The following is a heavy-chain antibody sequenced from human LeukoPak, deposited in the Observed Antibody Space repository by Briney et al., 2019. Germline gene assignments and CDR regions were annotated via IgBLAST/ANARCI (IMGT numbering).Heavy chain of an antibody. CDR3: ARRYDNTGYSDY. D-gene: IGHD2-21*01. Sequence: LGESLKISCQGSGSTFTNYWIAWVRQLPGKGLEWVGIFYPANSDTRYSPSFQGQVTMSADKSINTAYLQWSSLKASDTAMYYCARRYDNTGYSDYWGQGTLVTVSS. CDR1: GSTFTNYW. CDR2: FYPANSDT. J-gene: IGHJ4*02. V-gene: IGHV5-51*01.